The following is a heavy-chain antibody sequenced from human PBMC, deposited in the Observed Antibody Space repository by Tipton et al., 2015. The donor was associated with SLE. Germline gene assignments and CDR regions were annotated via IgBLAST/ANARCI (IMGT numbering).Heavy chain of an antibody. V-gene: IGHV4-34*01. CDR1: GGSFSGYY. Sequence: TLSLTCAVYGGSFSGYYWSWIRQPPGKGLEWIGSIYHSGSTYYNPSLKSRVTISVDTSKNQFSLKLSSVTAADTAVYYCARVDGSGSYYLLDYWGQGTLVTVSS. CDR2: IYHSGST. D-gene: IGHD3-10*01. CDR3: ARVDGSGSYYLLDY. J-gene: IGHJ4*02.